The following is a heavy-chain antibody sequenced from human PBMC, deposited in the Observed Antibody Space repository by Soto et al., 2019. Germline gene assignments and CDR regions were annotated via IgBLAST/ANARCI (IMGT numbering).Heavy chain of an antibody. CDR1: GYTFTSYG. CDR3: ARDAAVGLFDY. CDR2: INPENGNT. D-gene: IGHD1-26*01. J-gene: IGHJ4*02. Sequence: QVQLVQSGAEVKKPGASVKVSCKASGYTFTSYGFCWVRQAPGQGLEWMGCINPENGNTKYAQKLQGRVTMTTDTSTSTGYMELRSLRSDATAVYYCARDAAVGLFDYWGQGTLVTVSS. V-gene: IGHV1-18*01.